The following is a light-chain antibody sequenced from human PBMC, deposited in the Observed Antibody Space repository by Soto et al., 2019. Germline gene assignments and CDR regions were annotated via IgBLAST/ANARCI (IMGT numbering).Light chain of an antibody. V-gene: IGLV2-23*01. J-gene: IGLJ1*01. Sequence: QSALTQPASVSGSPGQSITISCTGTSSDVGSYNLVSWYQQHPGKAPKLMIYEGSKRPSGVSNRFSGSKSGNTASLTISGLQAEDEADYYCCSYAGPRYVFGTGTQLTVL. CDR2: EGS. CDR1: SSDVGSYNL. CDR3: CSYAGPRYV.